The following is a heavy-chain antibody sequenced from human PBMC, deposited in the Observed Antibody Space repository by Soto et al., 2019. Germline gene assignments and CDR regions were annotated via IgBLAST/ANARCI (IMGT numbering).Heavy chain of an antibody. CDR2: ISYDGSNK. CDR1: GFTFCDSG. Sequence: RSWAAAGFTFCDSGIHCIRHTRSKGLEWVAVISYDGSNKYYADSVKGRFTISRDNSKNTLYLQMNSLRAEDTAVYDVAKDYGNTYYYNGMDCWGPGTTVTGSS. CDR3: AKDYGNTYYYNGMDC. V-gene: IGHV3-30*18. J-gene: IGHJ6*02. D-gene: IGHD3-16*01.